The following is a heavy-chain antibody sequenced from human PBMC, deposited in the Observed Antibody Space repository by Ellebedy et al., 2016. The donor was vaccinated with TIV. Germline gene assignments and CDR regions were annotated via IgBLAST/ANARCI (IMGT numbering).Heavy chain of an antibody. J-gene: IGHJ4*02. CDR3: AHRRASGYDFRFDY. V-gene: IGHV2-5*01. D-gene: IGHD5-12*01. CDR2: LNWNDDE. CDR1: GFSLSPSGKG. Sequence: SGPTLVKPTQTLTLTCTFSGFSLSPSGKGVGWIRQPPGKALEWLALLNWNDDERYSPSLKSRLNITKDTSKNQVVLTMTNMDPVDTATYYCAHRRASGYDFRFDYWGQGTLVTVSS.